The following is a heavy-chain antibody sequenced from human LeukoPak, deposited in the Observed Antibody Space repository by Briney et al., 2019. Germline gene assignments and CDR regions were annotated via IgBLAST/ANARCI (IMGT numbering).Heavy chain of an antibody. CDR2: ITGSGGTT. CDR3: AQSVVAGVYGIFDY. D-gene: IGHD2-15*01. V-gene: IGHV3-23*01. Sequence: GGSVRLSCAASRFTLSNYAMSRVRQAPGKGLEWVSAITGSGGTTYYTVSVRGRFTISRDNSKNTLYLQMNSLRAEDTAVYYCAQSVVAGVYGIFDYWGQGTLVTVSS. J-gene: IGHJ4*02. CDR1: RFTLSNYA.